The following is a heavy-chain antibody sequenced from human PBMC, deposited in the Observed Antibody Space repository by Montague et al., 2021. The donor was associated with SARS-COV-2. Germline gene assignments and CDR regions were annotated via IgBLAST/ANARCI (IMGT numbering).Heavy chain of an antibody. Sequence: PALVKPTQTLTLTCTFSGFSLSTSGVGVGWIRQPPGKALEWLALIYWDDDKRYSPSLKSRLTITKDTSKNQVVLTMTNMDPVDTATYYCAHRLGIAAVPNGFSSDPWGRGPTVTVPA. CDR3: AHRLGIAAVPNGFSSDP. V-gene: IGHV2-5*02. D-gene: IGHD6-13*01. CDR2: IYWDDDK. CDR1: GFSLSTSGVG. J-gene: IGHJ5*02.